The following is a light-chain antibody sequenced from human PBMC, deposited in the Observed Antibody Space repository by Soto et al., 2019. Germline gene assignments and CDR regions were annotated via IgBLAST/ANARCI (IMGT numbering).Light chain of an antibody. Sequence: SYELTQSPLVSVAPGETARITCGGNNIGGESVHWYQQKPGQAPVLVIYYNTDRPSGIPERFSGSNSGNTATLTISRVEVGDEADYYCQVWDSGSDHVVFGGGTKVTVL. CDR2: YNT. V-gene: IGLV3-21*04. CDR1: NIGGES. J-gene: IGLJ2*01. CDR3: QVWDSGSDHVV.